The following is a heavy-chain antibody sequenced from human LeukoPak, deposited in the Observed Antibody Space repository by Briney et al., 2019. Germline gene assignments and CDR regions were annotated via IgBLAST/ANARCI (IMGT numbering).Heavy chain of an antibody. J-gene: IGHJ5*02. D-gene: IGHD3-10*01. V-gene: IGHV3-74*01. CDR3: AKDQGAHYYGSGSSWFDP. CDR1: GFPFSNYW. CDR2: ITSDGSGT. Sequence: GGSLRLSCAASGFPFSNYWMHWVRQAPGKGLVWLSHITSDGSGTSYADSVKGRFTISRDNAKYTLYLQMNSLRAEDTAVYYCAKDQGAHYYGSGSSWFDPWGQGTLVTVSS.